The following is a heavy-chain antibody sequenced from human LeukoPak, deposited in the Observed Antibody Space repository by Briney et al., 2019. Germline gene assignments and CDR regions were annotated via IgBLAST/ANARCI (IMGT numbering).Heavy chain of an antibody. CDR3: ARVRWNYGDYPNYYYYYGMDV. V-gene: IGHV3-30-3*01. Sequence: GGSLRLSCAASGFTFSSYAMHWVRQAPGKGLEWVAVISYDGSNKYYADSVKGRFTISRDNSKNTLYLQMNSLRAEDTAVYYCARVRWNYGDYPNYYYYYGMDVWGQGTTVTVSS. CDR1: GFTFSSYA. D-gene: IGHD4-17*01. J-gene: IGHJ6*02. CDR2: ISYDGSNK.